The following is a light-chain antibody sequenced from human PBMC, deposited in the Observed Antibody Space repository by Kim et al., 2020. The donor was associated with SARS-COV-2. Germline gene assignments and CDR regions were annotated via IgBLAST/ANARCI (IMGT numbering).Light chain of an antibody. CDR2: CAH. J-gene: IGKJ4*01. CDR1: ASILYRSNTKNS. V-gene: IGKV4-1*01. Sequence: TLTSKSRASILYRSNTKNSTAWYTQRPEQPPKLRVYCAHIRESGVPDRFSGSGSVTDITLSISRLQAENVAVYYCQKYYRTPPTFGGGAKVDIK. CDR3: QKYYRTPPT.